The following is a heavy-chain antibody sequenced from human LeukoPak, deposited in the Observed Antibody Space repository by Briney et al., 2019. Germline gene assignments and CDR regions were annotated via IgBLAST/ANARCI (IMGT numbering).Heavy chain of an antibody. D-gene: IGHD3-3*01. CDR2: ISSSSSTI. J-gene: IGHJ6*03. CDR3: ARGGYDFARGRYYYYMDV. V-gene: IGHV3-48*01. Sequence: PGGSLRLSCAASGFTFSSYSMNWVRQAPGKGLEWVSYISSSSSTIYYADSVKGRFTISRDNAKNSLYLQMNSLRAEDTAVYYCARGGYDFARGRYYYYMDVWGKGTTVTVSS. CDR1: GFTFSSYS.